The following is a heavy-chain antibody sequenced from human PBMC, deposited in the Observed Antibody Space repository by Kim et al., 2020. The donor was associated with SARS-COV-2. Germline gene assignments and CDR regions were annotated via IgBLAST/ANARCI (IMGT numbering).Heavy chain of an antibody. J-gene: IGHJ5*02. D-gene: IGHD3-22*01. CDR3: ARDFGDYYDSSGWFDP. V-gene: IGHV3-21*01. Sequence: GKGRCTISRDNAKNSLYLQMNGLRAEDKAVYYCARDFGDYYDSSGWFDPWGQGTLVTVSS.